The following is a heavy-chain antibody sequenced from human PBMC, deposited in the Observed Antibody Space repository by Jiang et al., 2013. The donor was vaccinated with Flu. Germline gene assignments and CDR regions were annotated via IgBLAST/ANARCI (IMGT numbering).Heavy chain of an antibody. Sequence: LLESGGGVVQPGRSLRLSCEASGFTFGSYGIHWVRQAPGKGLEWVALISYDGSHKYYVDSVKGRFTISRDNSKNMLYLQMNSLRAEDTAIYFCTRARTLWSGPENDAFDIWGQGTVVTVSS. V-gene: IGHV3-33*01. CDR3: TRARTLWSGPENDAFDI. CDR1: GFTFGSYG. CDR2: ISYDGSHK. D-gene: IGHD3-3*01. J-gene: IGHJ3*02.